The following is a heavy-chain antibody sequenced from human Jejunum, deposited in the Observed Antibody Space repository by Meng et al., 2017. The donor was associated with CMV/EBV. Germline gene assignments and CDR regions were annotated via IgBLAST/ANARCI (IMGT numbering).Heavy chain of an antibody. J-gene: IGHJ4*02. CDR1: GGSLIGTNW. V-gene: IGHV4-4*02. CDR3: GDPPAGY. CDR2: IYHSGAT. Sequence: QVQLQESGPGLVKPSGTLSLTFVVSGGSLIGTNWWNWVRQPPGGGLEWIGEIYHSGATNYNPSLKSRVTISIDISSNQFSLKLTSMTAADTAVYFCGDPPAGYWGQGILVTVSS.